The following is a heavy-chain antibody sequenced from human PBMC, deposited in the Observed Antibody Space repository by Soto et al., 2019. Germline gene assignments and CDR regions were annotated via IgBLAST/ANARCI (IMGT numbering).Heavy chain of an antibody. D-gene: IGHD2-15*01. CDR1: GGTFSSYA. Sequence: QVQLVQSGAEVKKPGSSVKVSCKASGGTFSSYAISWVRQAPGQGLEWMGGIIPIFGTANYAQKFQGRVTITADESTGTAYMELSSLRSEDTAVYYCARSPLGYCSGGSCHEYFQHWGQGTLVTVSS. CDR2: IIPIFGTA. J-gene: IGHJ1*01. V-gene: IGHV1-69*01. CDR3: ARSPLGYCSGGSCHEYFQH.